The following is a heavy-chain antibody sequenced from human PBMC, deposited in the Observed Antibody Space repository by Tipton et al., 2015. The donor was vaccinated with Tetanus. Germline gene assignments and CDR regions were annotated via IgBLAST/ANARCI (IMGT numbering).Heavy chain of an antibody. Sequence: LRLSCAASGFGFSSYLMSWVRQAPGKRLEWIGFVSSSGNSNYSPSLTGRVSMSLDTSKQQFSLSLTSATAADTAVYYCARGWSECSSWSCSPFDSWGQGTLVTVSS. V-gene: IGHV4-59*12. J-gene: IGHJ4*02. CDR2: VSSSGNS. CDR3: ARGWSECSSWSCSPFDS. D-gene: IGHD2-2*01. CDR1: GFGFSSYL.